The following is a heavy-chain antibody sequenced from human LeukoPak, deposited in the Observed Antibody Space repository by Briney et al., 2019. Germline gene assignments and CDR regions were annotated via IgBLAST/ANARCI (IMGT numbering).Heavy chain of an antibody. Sequence: ASVKVSCRVSGYXLTELSMHWVRQAPGKGLDWMGRFDPEDGEIIYAQKFQDRVTMTEDTSTDTAYMELSSLRSDDTAVYYCATEKDDSSGYYYFDYWGQGTLVTVSS. CDR1: GYXLTELS. J-gene: IGHJ4*02. CDR3: ATEKDDSSGYYYFDY. V-gene: IGHV1-24*01. CDR2: FDPEDGEI. D-gene: IGHD3-22*01.